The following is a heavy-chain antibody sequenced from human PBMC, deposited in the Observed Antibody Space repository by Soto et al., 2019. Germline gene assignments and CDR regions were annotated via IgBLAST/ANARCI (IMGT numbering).Heavy chain of an antibody. J-gene: IGHJ5*02. D-gene: IGHD2-21*02. CDR3: ARAYCGGDCYSGNWLDP. V-gene: IGHV4-61*01. Sequence: PSETLSLTCTVSGGSVSSGSYYWSWIRQPPGKGLEWIGYIYYSGSTNYNPSLKSRVTISVDTSKNQFSLKLSSVTAADTAVYYCARAYCGGDCYSGNWLDPCGQGTLVTVYS. CDR1: GGSVSSGSYY. CDR2: IYYSGST.